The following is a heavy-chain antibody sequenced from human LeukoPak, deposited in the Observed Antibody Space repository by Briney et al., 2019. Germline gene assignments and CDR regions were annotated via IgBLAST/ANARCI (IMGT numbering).Heavy chain of an antibody. Sequence: PVKVSCKASGGTFSSYAISWVRQAPGQGLEWMGGIIPIFGTANYAQKFQGRVTITADESTSTAYMELSSLRSEDTAVYYCARGSRDGYNPFDYWGQGTLVTVSS. V-gene: IGHV1-69*01. CDR3: ARGSRDGYNPFDY. CDR2: IIPIFGTA. CDR1: GGTFSSYA. J-gene: IGHJ4*02. D-gene: IGHD5-24*01.